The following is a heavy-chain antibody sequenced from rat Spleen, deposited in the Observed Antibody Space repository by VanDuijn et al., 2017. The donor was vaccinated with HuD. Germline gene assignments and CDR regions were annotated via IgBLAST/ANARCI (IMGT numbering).Heavy chain of an antibody. J-gene: IGHJ2*01. D-gene: IGHD5-1*01. V-gene: IGHV5-31*01. CDR2: ITHTGGST. CDR3: TRERNWAFDH. CDR1: GFTFTNYW. Sequence: EVQLVESGGGLVQPGRSLKLSCVASGFTFTNYWMTWIRQAPGKGLEWIASITHTGGSTYYPDSVKGRFTISRDNAKNTLYLQINSLRSEDTATYYCTRERNWAFDHWGQGVMVTVSS.